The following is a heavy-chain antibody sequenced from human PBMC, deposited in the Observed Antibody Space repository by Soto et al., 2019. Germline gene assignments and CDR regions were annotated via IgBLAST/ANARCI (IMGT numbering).Heavy chain of an antibody. Sequence: GASVKVSCKASGDTFTNYEINWLRQSAGQGLEWMGWMNPGSGNTGYAHKFQGRVTMTRNISIITAYMELSRLGSDDTAIYYCARMASSGSLNWFDPWGQGTLVTVSS. CDR3: ARMASSGSLNWFDP. V-gene: IGHV1-8*01. J-gene: IGHJ5*02. D-gene: IGHD3-10*01. CDR1: GDTFTNYE. CDR2: MNPGSGNT.